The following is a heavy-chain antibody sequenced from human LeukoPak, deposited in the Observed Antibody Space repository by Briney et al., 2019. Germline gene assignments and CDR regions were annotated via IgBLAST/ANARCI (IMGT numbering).Heavy chain of an antibody. D-gene: IGHD5-18*01. Sequence: GGSPRLSCAASGFTFSSYWMHWVRQAPGKGLVWVSRINSDGSSTSYADSVKGRFTISRDNAKNTLYLQMNSLRAEDTAVYYCARLIFSYGHLFDYWGQGTLVTVSS. CDR1: GFTFSSYW. J-gene: IGHJ4*02. CDR3: ARLIFSYGHLFDY. V-gene: IGHV3-74*01. CDR2: INSDGSST.